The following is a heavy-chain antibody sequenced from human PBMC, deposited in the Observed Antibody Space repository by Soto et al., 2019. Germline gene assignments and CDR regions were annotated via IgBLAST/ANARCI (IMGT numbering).Heavy chain of an antibody. Sequence: QVQLVQSGGGVGQPGTSLRLSCAASGLTFSTYGMNWVRLAPGKGLEWVAVISYDGSNEYYADSVQGRFTISRDNSKNTLYLQMNSLRGEDTAVYYCACGRGHCGDTTCSYFDYFQHWGQGALVTVSS. V-gene: IGHV3-30*03. D-gene: IGHD2-2*01. CDR1: GLTFSTYG. CDR2: ISYDGSNE. CDR3: ACGRGHCGDTTCSYFDYFQH. J-gene: IGHJ1*01.